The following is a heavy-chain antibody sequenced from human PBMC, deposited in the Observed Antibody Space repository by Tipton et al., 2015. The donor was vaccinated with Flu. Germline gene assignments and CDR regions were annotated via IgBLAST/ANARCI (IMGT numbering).Heavy chain of an antibody. Sequence: TLSLTCTVSGGSISSGGYYWSWIRQHPGKGLEWIGYIYYSGSTYYNPSLKSRVTISVDTSKNQFSLKLSSVTAADTVVYYCARENTSYYPSGMDVWGQGTTVTVSS. J-gene: IGHJ6*02. V-gene: IGHV4-31*03. D-gene: IGHD1-26*01. CDR1: GGSISSGGYY. CDR2: IYYSGST. CDR3: ARENTSYYPSGMDV.